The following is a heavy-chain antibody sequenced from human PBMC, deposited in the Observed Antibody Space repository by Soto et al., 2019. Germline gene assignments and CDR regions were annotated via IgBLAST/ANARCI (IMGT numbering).Heavy chain of an antibody. V-gene: IGHV4-39*01. D-gene: IGHD6-19*01. CDR3: ARQAKSVSWLGDAFDI. Sequence: PSETLSLTCTVSGGSISSSSYYWGWIRQPPGKGLEWIGSIYYSGSTYYNPSLKSRVTISVDTSKNQFSLKLSSVTAADTAVYYCARQAKSVSWLGDAFDIWGQGTMVTVSS. CDR1: GGSISSSSYY. CDR2: IYYSGST. J-gene: IGHJ3*02.